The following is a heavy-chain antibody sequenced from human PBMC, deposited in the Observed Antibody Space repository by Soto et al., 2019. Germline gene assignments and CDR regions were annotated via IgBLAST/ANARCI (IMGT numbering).Heavy chain of an antibody. CDR3: ARGLIVISGWSV. D-gene: IGHD6-19*01. CDR2: INHSGST. CDR1: GGSFSGYY. Sequence: QVQLQQWGAGLLKPSETLSLTCAVYGGSFSGYYWSWIRQPPGKGRAWLGEINHSGSTNYNPSLKSRVTIAVDTSKNQFTLTLSSVTAADTAVYYCARGLIVISGWSVWGQGTTVTVSS. V-gene: IGHV4-34*01. J-gene: IGHJ6*02.